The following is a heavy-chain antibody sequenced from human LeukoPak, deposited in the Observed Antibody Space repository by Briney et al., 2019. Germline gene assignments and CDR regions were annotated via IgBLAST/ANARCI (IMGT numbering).Heavy chain of an antibody. CDR3: AKGDVSVTREFDY. V-gene: IGHV3-21*01. J-gene: IGHJ4*02. D-gene: IGHD7-27*01. CDR2: ISSGSSNI. CDR1: GFIFSTYS. Sequence: GGSLRLSCTASGFIFSTYSMIWVRQAPGKGLEWVSSISSGSSNIYYADSVKGRLTISRDNAQNSLYLQMNSLRAEDTAVYYCAKGDVSVTREFDYWGQGTLVTVSS.